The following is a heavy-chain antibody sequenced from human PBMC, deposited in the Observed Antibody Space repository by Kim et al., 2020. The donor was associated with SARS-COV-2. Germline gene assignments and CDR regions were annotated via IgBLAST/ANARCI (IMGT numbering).Heavy chain of an antibody. CDR2: ISSSGSTI. D-gene: IGHD6-13*01. J-gene: IGHJ6*03. Sequence: GGSLRPSCAASGFTFSSYEMNWVRQAPGKGLEWVSYISSSGSTIYYADSVKGRFTISRDNAKNSLYLQMNSLRAEDTAVYYCARKGLYLRDSSSWFRYYYYMDVWGKGTTVTVSS. CDR3: ARKGLYLRDSSSWFRYYYYMDV. CDR1: GFTFSSYE. V-gene: IGHV3-48*03.